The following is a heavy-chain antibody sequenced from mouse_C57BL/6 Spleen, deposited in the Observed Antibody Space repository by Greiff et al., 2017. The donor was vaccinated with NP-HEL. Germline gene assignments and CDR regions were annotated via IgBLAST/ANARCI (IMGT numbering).Heavy chain of an antibody. D-gene: IGHD1-1*01. CDR3: TRYYGSTLYFDY. CDR1: GFNIKDDY. Sequence: VQLKESGAELVRPGASVKLSCTASGFNIKDDYMHWVKQRPEQGLEWIGWIDPENGDTEYASQFQGKATITADTSTNTAYLQLSRLTYEDTAVYYCTRYYGSTLYFDYWGQSTTLTVSS. CDR2: IDPENGDT. J-gene: IGHJ2*01. V-gene: IGHV14-4*01.